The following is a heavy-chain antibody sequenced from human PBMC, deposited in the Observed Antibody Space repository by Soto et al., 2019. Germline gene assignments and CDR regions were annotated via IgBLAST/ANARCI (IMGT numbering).Heavy chain of an antibody. CDR3: ARDRQQWLEQDEAY. D-gene: IGHD6-19*01. CDR1: GFTFSSYA. CDR2: ISYDGSNK. V-gene: IGHV3-30-3*01. J-gene: IGHJ4*01. Sequence: QVQLVASGGGVVQPGRSLRLSCAASGFTFSSYAMHWVRQAPGTGLEWVAVISYDGSNKYYAYSVKGRFTISRDNSKTPLYLQMTRLGAEDTAVYYGARDRQQWLEQDEAYWGHGTLVTVSS.